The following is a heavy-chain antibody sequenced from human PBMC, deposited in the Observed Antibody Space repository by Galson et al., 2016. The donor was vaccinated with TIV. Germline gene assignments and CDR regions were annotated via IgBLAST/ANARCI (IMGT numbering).Heavy chain of an antibody. CDR2: IDGDDDK. Sequence: PALVKPTQTLTLTCTFSGFSLSTNGMRASWIRQPPGKALEWLARIDGDDDKFYSASLKTRLTISKDTSKNQVVLTMTNMDPVDTATYYCARMPFCSGIWCYLREAFDVWGQGTMVTVSS. V-gene: IGHV2-70*04. J-gene: IGHJ3*01. CDR1: GFSLSTNGMR. CDR3: ARMPFCSGIWCYLREAFDV. D-gene: IGHD4/OR15-4a*01.